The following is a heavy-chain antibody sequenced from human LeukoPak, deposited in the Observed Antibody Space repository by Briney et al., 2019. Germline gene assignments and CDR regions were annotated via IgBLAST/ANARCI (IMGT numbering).Heavy chain of an antibody. CDR3: ARGDSSSSGEIY. J-gene: IGHJ4*02. CDR1: GYTFTSYD. D-gene: IGHD6-6*01. Sequence: ASVKVSCKASGYTFTSYDINWVRQATGQGLEWMGWMNPNSGNTGYAQKFQGRVTMTRNTSISTAYMELSSLRSEDTAVYYCARGDSSSSGEIYWGQGTRVTVSS. V-gene: IGHV1-8*01. CDR2: MNPNSGNT.